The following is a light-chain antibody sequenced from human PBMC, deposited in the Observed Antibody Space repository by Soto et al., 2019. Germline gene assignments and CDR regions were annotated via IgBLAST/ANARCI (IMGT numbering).Light chain of an antibody. J-gene: IGKJ4*01. CDR1: QSVSSY. CDR3: QQRSNWPRCP. V-gene: IGKV3-11*01. CDR2: DAS. Sequence: EIVLTQSPATLSLSPGERATLSCRASQSVSSYLAWYQQKPGQAPRLLIYDASNRATGIPARFSGSGSGTDFTLTISSLEPEDFAVYYCQQRSNWPRCPFGRGTKVEIK.